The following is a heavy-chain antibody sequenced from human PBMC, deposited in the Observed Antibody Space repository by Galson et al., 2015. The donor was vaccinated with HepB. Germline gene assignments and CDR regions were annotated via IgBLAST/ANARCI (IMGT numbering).Heavy chain of an antibody. J-gene: IGHJ6*02. CDR1: GYTFTGYY. CDR2: INPNSGGT. D-gene: IGHD3-9*01. CDR3: AKDGARGDFDWLTYDYYGLDV. V-gene: IGHV1-2*02. Sequence: SVKVSCKASGYTFTGYYMHWVRQAPGQGLEWMGWINPNSGGTNYAQKFQGRVTMTRDTSIRTAYMELSRLRSDDTAVSYCAKDGARGDFDWLTYDYYGLDVWGQGSTVTVSS.